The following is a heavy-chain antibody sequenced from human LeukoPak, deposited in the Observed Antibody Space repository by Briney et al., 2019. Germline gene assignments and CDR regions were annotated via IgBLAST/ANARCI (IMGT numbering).Heavy chain of an antibody. Sequence: SETLSLTCTVSGDSISSSRSYWGWIRQPPGKGLEWIGEINHSGSTNYNPSLKSRVTISVDTSKNQFSLKLSSVTAADTAVYYCARGRPSWIQLWSIPRTTYFDYRGQGTLVTVSS. CDR2: INHSGST. CDR1: GDSISSSRSY. D-gene: IGHD5-18*01. CDR3: ARGRPSWIQLWSIPRTTYFDY. V-gene: IGHV4-39*07. J-gene: IGHJ4*02.